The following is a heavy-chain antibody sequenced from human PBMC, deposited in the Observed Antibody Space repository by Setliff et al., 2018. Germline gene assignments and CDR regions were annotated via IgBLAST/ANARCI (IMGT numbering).Heavy chain of an antibody. CDR3: VRGGSSVWAWYFDL. CDR2: IFQSGIT. V-gene: IGHV4-38-2*01. D-gene: IGHD3-16*01. Sequence: SETLSLTCAVSGFSITNGYYWGWIRQSPGRGLEWIANIFQSGITFYNPSLKSRVTMSLDTSTNQFSLKLRSVTAADTAVYYCVRGGSSVWAWYFDLWGRGTLVTVSS. J-gene: IGHJ2*01. CDR1: GFSITNGYY.